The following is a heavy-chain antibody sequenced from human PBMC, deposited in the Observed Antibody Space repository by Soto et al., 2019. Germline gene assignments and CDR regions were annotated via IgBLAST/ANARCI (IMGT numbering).Heavy chain of an antibody. CDR3: ARAPFSSSSFFFDY. CDR2: INPRGGST. J-gene: IGHJ4*02. D-gene: IGHD6-6*01. CDR1: GYTFTAYF. Sequence: ASVKVSCKASGYTFTAYFMHWVRQAPGQGLVWIGIINPRGGSTNYAQKFQGRVGMTWDTSTSTVYMDLSSLRSDDTAVYFCARAPFSSSSFFFDYWGPGTQVTVSS. V-gene: IGHV1-46*01.